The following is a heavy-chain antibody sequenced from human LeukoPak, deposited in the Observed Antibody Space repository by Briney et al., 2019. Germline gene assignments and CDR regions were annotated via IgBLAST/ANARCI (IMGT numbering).Heavy chain of an antibody. CDR1: GDSISSYY. D-gene: IGHD2-15*01. Sequence: PSETLSLTCTVSGDSISSYYWSWIRHPPGKGLEWIGFVYYSGATSYNPSLKSRVTISIDTSKNQFSLKLTSVTAADTAVYYCARQYCTGGSCYPYFDYWGQGTLVTVSS. CDR2: VYYSGAT. CDR3: ARQYCTGGSCYPYFDY. J-gene: IGHJ4*02. V-gene: IGHV4-59*01.